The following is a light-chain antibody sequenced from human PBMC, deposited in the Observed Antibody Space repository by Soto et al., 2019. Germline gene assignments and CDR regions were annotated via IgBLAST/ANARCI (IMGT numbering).Light chain of an antibody. CDR3: QQRKNWPPIT. J-gene: IGKJ5*01. Sequence: EIESTQSPATLSLSPGETATLSCRASQSVDKFLAWYQQRPGQPPRLLIFDSSNRATGVPVRFSGSGSGTVFTLTIGSLEPEDSAVYYCQQRKNWPPITFGQGTRLEIK. V-gene: IGKV3-11*01. CDR1: QSVDKF. CDR2: DSS.